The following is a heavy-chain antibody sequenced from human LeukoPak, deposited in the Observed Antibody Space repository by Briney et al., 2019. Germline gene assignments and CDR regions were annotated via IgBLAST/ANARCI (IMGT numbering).Heavy chain of an antibody. D-gene: IGHD6-19*01. V-gene: IGHV4-4*07. CDR1: GGSISSYY. Sequence: ASETLSLTCTVSGGSISSYYWSWIRQPAGKGLEWIGRIYTSGSTNYNPSLKSRVTMSVDTSKNQFSLKLSSVTAADTAVYYCARDRQWLVRWGNWFDPWGQGTLVTVSS. CDR2: IYTSGST. CDR3: ARDRQWLVRWGNWFDP. J-gene: IGHJ5*02.